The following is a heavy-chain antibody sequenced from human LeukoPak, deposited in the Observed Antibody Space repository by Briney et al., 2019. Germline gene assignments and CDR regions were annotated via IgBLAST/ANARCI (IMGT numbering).Heavy chain of an antibody. J-gene: IGHJ6*03. Sequence: GGSLRLSCAASGFRFSDYYMTWIRQAPGKGLEWISYITTNGASTYYATSVKGRFTISRDNAQNSLYLQMNSLRAEDTAVYYCARDREQLATMDVWGKGTTVTVSS. V-gene: IGHV3-11*04. CDR3: ARDREQLATMDV. D-gene: IGHD6-13*01. CDR1: GFRFSDYY. CDR2: ITTNGAST.